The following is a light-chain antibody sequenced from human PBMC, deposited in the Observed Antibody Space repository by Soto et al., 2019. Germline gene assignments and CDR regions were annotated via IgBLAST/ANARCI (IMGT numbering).Light chain of an antibody. Sequence: DIQMTQSPSTLSASVGDRVTITCRASQSISSWLAWYQHKPGKAPNLLIYKASNLQNGVPSRFSGSGSGTEFTLTISSLQPDDFATYYCQHYNSYSEAFGQGTKVDIK. CDR2: KAS. CDR3: QHYNSYSEA. J-gene: IGKJ1*01. V-gene: IGKV1-5*03. CDR1: QSISSW.